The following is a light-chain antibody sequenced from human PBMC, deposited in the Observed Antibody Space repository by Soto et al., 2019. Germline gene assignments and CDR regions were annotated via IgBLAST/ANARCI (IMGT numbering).Light chain of an antibody. CDR3: QRQSNWPRT. CDR2: GAS. J-gene: IGKJ1*01. CDR1: QSVSNN. Sequence: EIVLTQSPVTLSVSPGERATLPCRASQSVSNNLAWYQQKPGQAPRLLIHGASTRATGTPARFSGSGSGTEFTLTISSLQSEDFAIYYCQRQSNWPRTFGQGTKVDIK. V-gene: IGKV3-15*01.